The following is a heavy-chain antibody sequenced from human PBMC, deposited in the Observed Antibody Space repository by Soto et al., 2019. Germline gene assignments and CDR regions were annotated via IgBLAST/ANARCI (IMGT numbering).Heavy chain of an antibody. J-gene: IGHJ3*02. Sequence: EVQLLESGGGLVQPGGSLRLSCAASGFTFSSYAMSWVRQAPGKGLEWVSAISGSGGSTYYADSVKGRFTISRDNSKNTLYLQMNSLRGEDTAVYYCAKDRTSVTIFGVVIIGAFDIWGQGTMVTVSS. CDR1: GFTFSSYA. V-gene: IGHV3-23*01. D-gene: IGHD3-3*01. CDR3: AKDRTSVTIFGVVIIGAFDI. CDR2: ISGSGGST.